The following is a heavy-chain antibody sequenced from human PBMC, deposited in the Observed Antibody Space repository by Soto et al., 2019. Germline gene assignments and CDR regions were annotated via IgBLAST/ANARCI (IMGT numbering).Heavy chain of an antibody. J-gene: IGHJ6*02. Sequence: EVQLVESGGGLVKPGGSLRLSCAASGFTFSTYSINWVRQAPGKGLEWVSSISSSGDYIYYADSVKGRFTISRDNAKNSVFLQMDSLRADDTALYFCARDSNNRQQRMDVWGHATAVTVSS. CDR3: ARDSNNRQQRMDV. V-gene: IGHV3-21*01. CDR1: GFTFSTYS. D-gene: IGHD4-4*01. CDR2: ISSSGDYI.